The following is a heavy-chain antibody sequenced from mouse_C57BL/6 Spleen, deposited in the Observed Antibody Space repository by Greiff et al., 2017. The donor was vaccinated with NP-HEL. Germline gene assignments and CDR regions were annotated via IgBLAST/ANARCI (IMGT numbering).Heavy chain of an antibody. CDR1: GFTFSSYA. CDR2: ISDGGSYT. D-gene: IGHD2-2*01. J-gene: IGHJ2*01. V-gene: IGHV5-4*01. Sequence: EVQVVESGGGLVKPGGSLKLSCAASGFTFSSYAMSWVRQTPEKRLEWVATISDGGSYTYYPDNVQGRFTISRDNAKNNLYLQMSHLKSEDTAMYYCARRLSTMVTTRYFDYWGQGTTLTVSS. CDR3: ARRLSTMVTTRYFDY.